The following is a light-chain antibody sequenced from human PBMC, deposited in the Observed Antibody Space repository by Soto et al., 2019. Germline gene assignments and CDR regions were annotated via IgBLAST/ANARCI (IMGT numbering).Light chain of an antibody. CDR3: QQSYSTLALT. CDR2: AAS. Sequence: DIQMTQSPSSLSASVGDRVTITCRARQSISSYVNWYQQKPGKAPKILIYAASSLQSGVPSRFSVRGYGTDFTLTISSLQPEDVATYYCQQSYSTLALTFGGGTKVEIK. J-gene: IGKJ4*01. V-gene: IGKV1-39*01. CDR1: QSISSY.